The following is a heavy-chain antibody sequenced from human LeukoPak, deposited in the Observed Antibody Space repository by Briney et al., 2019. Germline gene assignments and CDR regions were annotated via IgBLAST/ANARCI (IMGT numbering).Heavy chain of an antibody. D-gene: IGHD4-11*01. J-gene: IGHJ4*02. CDR2: IIPILGIA. V-gene: IGHV1-69*02. CDR1: GGTFSSYT. Sequence: ASVKVSCKASGGTFSSYTISWVRQAPGQGLEWMGRIIPILGIANYAQKFQGRVTINADKSTSTAYMELSSLRSEDTAVYYCARGPLDDYTNQPLGYWGQGTLVTVSS. CDR3: ARGPLDDYTNQPLGY.